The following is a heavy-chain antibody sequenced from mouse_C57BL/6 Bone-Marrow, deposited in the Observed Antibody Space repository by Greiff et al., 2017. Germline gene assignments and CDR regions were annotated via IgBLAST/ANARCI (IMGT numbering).Heavy chain of an antibody. Sequence: LKQPGAELVMPGASVKLSCKASGYTFTSYWMHWVKQRPGQGLEWIGEIDPSDSYTNYNQKFKGKSTLTVDKSSSTAYMQLSSLTSEDSAVYYCAREGTTVVAPFDYWGQGTTLTVSS. J-gene: IGHJ2*01. CDR3: AREGTTVVAPFDY. V-gene: IGHV1-69*01. D-gene: IGHD1-1*01. CDR1: GYTFTSYW. CDR2: IDPSDSYT.